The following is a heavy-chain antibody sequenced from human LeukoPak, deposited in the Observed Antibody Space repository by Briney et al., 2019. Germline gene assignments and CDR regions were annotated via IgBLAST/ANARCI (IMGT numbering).Heavy chain of an antibody. D-gene: IGHD3-16*01. CDR2: IYHSGST. Sequence: SETLSLTCAVSGGSISSGGYPWSWIRQPPGKGLEWIGYIYHSGSTYYNPSLKSRVTISVDRSKNQFSLKLSSVTAADTAVYYCARAAGELVDYWGQGTLVTVSS. V-gene: IGHV4-30-2*01. CDR1: GGSISSGGYP. CDR3: ARAAGELVDY. J-gene: IGHJ4*02.